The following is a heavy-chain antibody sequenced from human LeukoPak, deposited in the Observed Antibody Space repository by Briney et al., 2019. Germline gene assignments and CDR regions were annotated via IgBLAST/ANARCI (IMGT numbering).Heavy chain of an antibody. CDR3: ARVIAVAGNWYFDL. J-gene: IGHJ2*01. V-gene: IGHV1-46*01. CDR2: INPSGGST. Sequence: ASVKVSCKASGYTFTSYYMHWVRQAPGQGLEWMGIINPSGGSTSYAQKFQGRVTITTDESTSTAYMELSSLRSEDTAVYYCARVIAVAGNWYFDLWGRGTLVTVSS. CDR1: GYTFTSYY. D-gene: IGHD6-19*01.